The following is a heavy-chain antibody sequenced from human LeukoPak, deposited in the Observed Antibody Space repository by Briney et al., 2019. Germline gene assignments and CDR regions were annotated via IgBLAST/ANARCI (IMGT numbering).Heavy chain of an antibody. CDR1: GFTYGDYA. CDR2: IRSKAYGETA. V-gene: IGHV3-49*03. CDR3: TRDRGAYNLYDY. J-gene: IGHJ4*02. D-gene: IGHD1-1*01. Sequence: GGSLRLSCTASGFTYGDYAMSWIRQAPGKGLEWVGFIRSKAYGETADYAASVKGRFTISRDDSKAIAYLQMNSLKTEDTAVYHCTRDRGAYNLYDYWGQGTLVTVSS.